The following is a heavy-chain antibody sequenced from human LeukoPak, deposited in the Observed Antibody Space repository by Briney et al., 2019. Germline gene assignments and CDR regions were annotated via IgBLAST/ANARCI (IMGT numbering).Heavy chain of an antibody. Sequence: SVKVSCKASGYTFTSYASSWVRQAPGQVLEWMGGIIPIFGTANYAQKFQGRVTITADESTSTAYMELSSLRSEDTAVYYCAREFDYYYYGMDVWGQGTTVTVSS. V-gene: IGHV1-69*13. J-gene: IGHJ6*02. CDR3: AREFDYYYYGMDV. CDR1: GYTFTSYA. CDR2: IIPIFGTA. D-gene: IGHD3-16*01.